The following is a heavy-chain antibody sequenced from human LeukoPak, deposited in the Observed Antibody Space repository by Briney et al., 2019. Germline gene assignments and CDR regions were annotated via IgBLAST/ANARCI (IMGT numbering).Heavy chain of an antibody. CDR3: AKCSHRIAAAGYYFDY. CDR1: GFTFSSYA. J-gene: IGHJ4*02. CDR2: ISGSGGST. V-gene: IGHV3-23*01. D-gene: IGHD6-13*01. Sequence: PGGSLRLSCAASGFTFSSYAMSWVRQAPGKGLEWVSAISGSGGSTYYADSVKGRFTISRDNSKNTLYLQMNSLRAEDTAVYYCAKCSHRIAAAGYYFDYWGQGTLVTVSS.